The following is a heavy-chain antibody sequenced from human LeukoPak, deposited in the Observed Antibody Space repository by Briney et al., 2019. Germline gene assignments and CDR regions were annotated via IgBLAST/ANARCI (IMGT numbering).Heavy chain of an antibody. CDR2: ISYDGSNK. CDR1: GFTFSSYA. Sequence: PGGSLRLSCAASGFTFSSYAMHWVRQAPGKGLEWVAVISYDGSNKYYADSVKGRFTISRDNSKNTLYLQMNSLRAEDTAVYYCAREYYDSSGYYYFDYWGQGTLVTVSS. D-gene: IGHD3-22*01. J-gene: IGHJ4*02. V-gene: IGHV3-30*14. CDR3: AREYYDSSGYYYFDY.